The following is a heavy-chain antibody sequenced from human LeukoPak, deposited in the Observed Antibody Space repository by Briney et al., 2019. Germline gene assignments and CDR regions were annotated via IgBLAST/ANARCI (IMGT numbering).Heavy chain of an antibody. CDR2: IRQDGSEK. Sequence: QPGGSLRLSCVASGFIIGSYWMSWVRQAPGKGLEWVANIRQDGSEKYYADSVRGRFTISRDNAKNSLSLQMNSLRAEDTAAYYCARCYNYGHGTFDYLGQGTLVTVSS. D-gene: IGHD5-18*01. CDR3: ARCYNYGHGTFDY. CDR1: GFIIGSYW. V-gene: IGHV3-7*01. J-gene: IGHJ4*02.